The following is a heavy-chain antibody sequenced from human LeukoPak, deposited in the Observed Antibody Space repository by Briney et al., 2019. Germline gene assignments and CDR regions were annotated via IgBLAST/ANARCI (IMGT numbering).Heavy chain of an antibody. V-gene: IGHV1-8*01. J-gene: IGHJ4*02. CDR3: AIVQYSSWFFTN. D-gene: IGHD6-13*01. CDR2: LNPNSSNT. CDR1: GYTFTRYD. Sequence: ASVKLSCKASGYTFTRYDVNWGRQSTGQGLEWLGGLNPNSSNTIYAQKLQGRVTMTTETSTSTTYMGMRSLRSDDPTMRYCAIVQYSSWFFTNWGQGTLVTVSS.